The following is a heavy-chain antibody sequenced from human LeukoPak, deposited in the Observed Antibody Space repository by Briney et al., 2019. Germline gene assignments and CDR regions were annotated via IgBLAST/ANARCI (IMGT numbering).Heavy chain of an antibody. CDR1: GFTFSSYA. CDR2: IRSKAYGGTT. Sequence: GGSLRLSCAASGFTFSSYAMSWVRQAPGKGLEWVGFIRSKAYGGTTEYAASVKGRFTISRDDSKSITYLQMNSLKTEDTAVYYCTRGPMVRGAATSDAFDIWGQGTMVTVSS. V-gene: IGHV3-49*04. D-gene: IGHD3-10*01. J-gene: IGHJ3*02. CDR3: TRGPMVRGAATSDAFDI.